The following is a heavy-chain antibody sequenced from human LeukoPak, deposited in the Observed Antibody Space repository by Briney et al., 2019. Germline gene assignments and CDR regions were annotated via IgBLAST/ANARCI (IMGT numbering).Heavy chain of an antibody. J-gene: IGHJ6*02. Sequence: SETLSLTCTVSGGSISSYYWSWIRQPAGKGLEWIGRIYTSGSTNYNPSLKSRVTMSVDTSKNQFSLKLSSVTAADTAVYYCAREQMGCSTSCYGSYGMDVWGQGTTVTVSS. CDR3: AREQMGCSTSCYGSYGMDV. CDR2: IYTSGST. D-gene: IGHD2-2*01. V-gene: IGHV4-4*07. CDR1: GGSISSYY.